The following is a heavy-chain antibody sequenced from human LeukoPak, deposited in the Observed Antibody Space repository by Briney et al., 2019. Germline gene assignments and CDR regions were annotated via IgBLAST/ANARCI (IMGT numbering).Heavy chain of an antibody. J-gene: IGHJ4*02. Sequence: PSETLSLTCTVSGGSISSSSYYWGWIRQPPGKGLEWIGSIHYSGSTYYNPSLNSRVTISEDTSKNQFSLKMSSVTAADTAVYYCARVGLRGWDYFDYWGQGTLVTVSS. D-gene: IGHD1-26*01. CDR3: ARVGLRGWDYFDY. CDR1: GGSISSSSYY. CDR2: IHYSGST. V-gene: IGHV4-39*01.